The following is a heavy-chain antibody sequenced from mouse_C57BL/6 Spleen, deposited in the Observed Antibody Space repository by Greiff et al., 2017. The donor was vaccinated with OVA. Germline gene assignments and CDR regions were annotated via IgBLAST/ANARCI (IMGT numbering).Heavy chain of an antibody. CDR1: GYTFTDYE. J-gene: IGHJ1*03. CDR2: IDPETGGT. Sequence: VQLVESGAELVRPGASVTLSCKASGYTFTDYEMHWVKQTPVHGLEWIGAIDPETGGTAYNQKFKGKAILTADKSSSTAYMELRSLTSEDSAVYYCLGGFYWYFDVWGTGTTVTVSS. V-gene: IGHV1-15*01. D-gene: IGHD4-1*01. CDR3: LGGFYWYFDV.